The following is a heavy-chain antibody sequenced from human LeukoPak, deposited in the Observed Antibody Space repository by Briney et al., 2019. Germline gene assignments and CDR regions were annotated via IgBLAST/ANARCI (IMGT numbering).Heavy chain of an antibody. Sequence: GRSLRLSCAASGFSFSSYWMSWVRQAPGKGLEWVANIKQDGSEKYYVDSVKGRFTISRDNAKNSLYLQMNSLRAEDTAVYYCASKNLWYGMDVWGQGTTVTVSS. J-gene: IGHJ6*02. CDR1: GFSFSSYW. V-gene: IGHV3-7*01. D-gene: IGHD3-10*01. CDR2: IKQDGSEK. CDR3: ASKNLWYGMDV.